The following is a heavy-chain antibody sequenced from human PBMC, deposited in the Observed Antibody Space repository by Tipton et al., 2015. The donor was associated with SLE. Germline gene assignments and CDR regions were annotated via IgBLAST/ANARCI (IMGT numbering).Heavy chain of an antibody. CDR2: ISTSGSS. Sequence: TLSLTCIVSGDSITSGDYHWSWIRQPAGKGLEWIGQISTSGSSNYDPSLRSRVTISMDTSKSQFSLTLKSVTAADTAVYFCARGELIEGFDPWGQGTLVTVAA. CDR3: ARGELIEGFDP. D-gene: IGHD3-22*01. J-gene: IGHJ5*02. CDR1: GDSITSGDYH. V-gene: IGHV4-61*09.